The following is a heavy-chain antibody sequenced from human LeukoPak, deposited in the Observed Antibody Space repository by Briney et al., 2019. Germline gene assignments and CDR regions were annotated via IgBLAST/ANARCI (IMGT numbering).Heavy chain of an antibody. J-gene: IGHJ5*02. Sequence: SQTLSLTCAISGDSVSSNSAAWNWIRRSPSRGLEWLGRTYYRSKWYNDYAVSVKSRITINPDTSKNQFSLQLNSVTPEDTAVYYCAREEWLPRLNWFDPWGQGTLVTVSS. CDR3: AREEWLPRLNWFDP. CDR2: TYYRSKWYN. V-gene: IGHV6-1*01. CDR1: GDSVSSNSAA. D-gene: IGHD3-3*01.